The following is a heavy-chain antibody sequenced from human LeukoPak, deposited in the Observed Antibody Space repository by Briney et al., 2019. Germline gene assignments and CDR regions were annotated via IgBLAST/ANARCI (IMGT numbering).Heavy chain of an antibody. CDR3: ARDQSITMINWFDP. J-gene: IGHJ5*02. D-gene: IGHD3-22*01. CDR2: IIPILGIA. V-gene: IGHV1-69*04. Sequence: SVKVSCKASGGTFSSYAISWVRQAPGQGLEWMGRIIPILGIANYAQKFQGRVTITADKSTSTAYMELSSLRSEDTAVYYCARDQSITMINWFDPWGQGALVTVSS. CDR1: GGTFSSYA.